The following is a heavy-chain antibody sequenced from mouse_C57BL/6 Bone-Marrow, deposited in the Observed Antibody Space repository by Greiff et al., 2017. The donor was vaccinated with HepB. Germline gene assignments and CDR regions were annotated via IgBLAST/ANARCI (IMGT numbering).Heavy chain of an antibody. V-gene: IGHV14-4*01. D-gene: IGHD1-1*01. CDR2: IDPENGDT. CDR1: GFNIKDDY. J-gene: IGHJ2*01. CDR3: TTHYGSSFDY. Sequence: EVQLQQSGAELVRPGASVKLSCTASGFNIKDDYMHWVKLRPEQGLEWIGWIDPENGDTEYASKFQGKATITADTSSNTAYLQLSSLTSEDTAVYYCTTHYGSSFDYWGQGTTLTVSS.